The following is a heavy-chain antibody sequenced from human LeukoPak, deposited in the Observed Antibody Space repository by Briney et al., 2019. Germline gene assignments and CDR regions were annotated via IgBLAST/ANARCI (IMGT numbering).Heavy chain of an antibody. CDR2: VSSDGSIK. J-gene: IGHJ4*02. CDR1: GFTFSSYG. CDR3: ARGYSRSWLGYCDY. Sequence: PGGSLRLSCVASGFTFSSYGIHWVRQAPGKGLEWVAVVSSDGSIKYNADSVKGRFTISRDTSKNTVYLQMNSLGAEDTAFYYCARGYSRSWLGYCDYRRQGTLVTVSS. V-gene: IGHV3-30*03. D-gene: IGHD6-13*01.